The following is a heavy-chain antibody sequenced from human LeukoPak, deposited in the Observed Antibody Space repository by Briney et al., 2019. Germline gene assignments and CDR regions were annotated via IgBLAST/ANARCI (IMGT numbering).Heavy chain of an antibody. Sequence: SETLSLTCAVYGGSFSGYYWTWIRQPPGKGLEWIGEINHSGSTNYNPSLKSRVTISVDTSRNQFSLKLSSVTAADTAVYYCARPTTVTTHYFQHWGQGTLVTVSS. CDR2: INHSGST. D-gene: IGHD4-11*01. V-gene: IGHV4-34*01. CDR3: ARPTTVTTHYFQH. J-gene: IGHJ1*01. CDR1: GGSFSGYY.